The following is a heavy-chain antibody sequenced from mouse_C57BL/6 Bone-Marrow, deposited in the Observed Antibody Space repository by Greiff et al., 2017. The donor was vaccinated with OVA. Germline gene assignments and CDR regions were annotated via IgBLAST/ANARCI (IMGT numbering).Heavy chain of an antibody. J-gene: IGHJ3*01. Sequence: EVKLQESGGGLVQPGGSMKLSCVASGFTFSNYWMNWVRQSPGKGLEWVAQIRLKSDNYATHYAESVKGRFTISRDDSKSSVYLQMNNLRAEDTGIYYCTLNYDYDGGAQGTLVTVSA. V-gene: IGHV6-3*01. D-gene: IGHD2-4*01. CDR2: IRLKSDNYAT. CDR1: GFTFSNYW. CDR3: TLNYDYDG.